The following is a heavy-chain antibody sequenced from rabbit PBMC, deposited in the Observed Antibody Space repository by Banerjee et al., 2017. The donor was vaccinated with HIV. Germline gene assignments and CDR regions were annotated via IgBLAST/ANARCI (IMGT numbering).Heavy chain of an antibody. CDR2: IVTGSRADT. D-gene: IGHD5-1*01. V-gene: IGHV1S45*01. Sequence: QEQLKESGGDLVQPEGSLTLACKASGLDFRSSYWIGWVRQAPGKGLEWIACIVTGSRADTYYASWAKGRFTISKTSSTTVDLKMTSLTVADTATYFCARNNVGVVGKLWGQGTLVTVS. CDR1: GLDFRSSYW. J-gene: IGHJ6*01. CDR3: ARNNVGVVGKL.